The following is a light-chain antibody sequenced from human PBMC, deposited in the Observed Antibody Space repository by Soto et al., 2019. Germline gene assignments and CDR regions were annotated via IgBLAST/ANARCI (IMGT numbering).Light chain of an antibody. J-gene: IGLJ2*01. CDR2: SNN. V-gene: IGLV1-47*02. CDR1: TSNIGSNY. Sequence: QSVLTQPPSASGTPGQTISISCSGSTSNIGSNYVYWYQQLPGTAPKLLIYSNNERPSGVPDRFSGSNSGTSASLAISGLRSEDEADYYCASWDDSLSGLVFGGGTKLTVL. CDR3: ASWDDSLSGLV.